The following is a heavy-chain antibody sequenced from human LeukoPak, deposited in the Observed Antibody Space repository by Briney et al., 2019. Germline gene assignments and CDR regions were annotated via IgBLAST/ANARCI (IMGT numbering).Heavy chain of an antibody. Sequence: GGSLRLSCAVSGFSVSGYWTTWVRQAPGKGLEWVANIKQDGSEKNYVDSVKGRFTISRDNAENSLFLQMNSLRVEDTAVYYCAREWQGGIAAAGTRIEGDYWGQGTLVAVSS. CDR2: IKQDGSEK. V-gene: IGHV3-7*01. J-gene: IGHJ4*02. CDR3: AREWQGGIAAAGTRIEGDY. CDR1: GFSVSGYW. D-gene: IGHD6-13*01.